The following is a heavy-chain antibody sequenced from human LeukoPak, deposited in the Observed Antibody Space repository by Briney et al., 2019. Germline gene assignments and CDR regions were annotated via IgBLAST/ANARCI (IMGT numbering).Heavy chain of an antibody. V-gene: IGHV3-21*01. Sequence: PGGSLRLSFAASGFTFSSYSMNWVRQAPGKGLEWVSSISSSSSYIYYADSVKGRFTISRDNAKNSLYLQMNSLRAEDTAVYYCARDQDNLSSGRNFDYWGQGTLVTVSS. CDR2: ISSSSSYI. CDR1: GFTFSSYS. D-gene: IGHD6-19*01. J-gene: IGHJ4*02. CDR3: ARDQDNLSSGRNFDY.